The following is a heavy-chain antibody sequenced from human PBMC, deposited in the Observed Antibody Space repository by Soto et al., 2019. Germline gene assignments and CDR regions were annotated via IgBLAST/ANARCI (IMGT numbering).Heavy chain of an antibody. D-gene: IGHD2-2*01. CDR2: LYHIGST. CDR3: RSSTSCYDESCVDV. V-gene: IGHV4-38-2*01. J-gene: IGHJ6*02. CDR1: GYSISSGNY. Sequence: LSLTCAVSGYSISSGNYWAWIRQPPGRGLEWIGSLYHIGSTHYNTSLKSRVTISVDTSKNHFSLELSSVTAADTAIYYCRSSTSCYDESCVDVWGQGTMVTVSS.